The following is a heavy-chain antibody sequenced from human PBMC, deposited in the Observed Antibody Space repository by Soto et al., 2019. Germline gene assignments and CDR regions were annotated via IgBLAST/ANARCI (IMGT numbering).Heavy chain of an antibody. CDR3: ARSKEDWTQSHFEY. CDR2: IGGGGAPI. V-gene: IGHV3-11*01. D-gene: IGHD2-15*01. Sequence: GGSLRLSCVVSGFNFSDHYMTLIRQAPGKGLEWVSAIGGGGAPIYYTQSVKGRFTISRDNAKNSLSLQMSTLRAEDTAVYYCARSKEDWTQSHFEYWGQGAMVTVSS. J-gene: IGHJ4*02. CDR1: GFNFSDHY.